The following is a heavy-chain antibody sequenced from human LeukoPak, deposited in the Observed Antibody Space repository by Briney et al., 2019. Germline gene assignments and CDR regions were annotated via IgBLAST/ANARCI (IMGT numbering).Heavy chain of an antibody. CDR3: ATTRGLQLYDAFDI. CDR1: EYTFT. V-gene: IGHV1-2*02. J-gene: IGHJ3*02. CDR2: INPNSGGT. Sequence: ASVKVSCKASEYTFTMHWVRQAPGQGLEWMGWINPNSGGTNYAQKFQGRVTMTRDTSISTAYVELSRLRSDDTAVYYCATTRGLQLYDAFDIWGQGTMVTVSS. D-gene: IGHD6-13*01.